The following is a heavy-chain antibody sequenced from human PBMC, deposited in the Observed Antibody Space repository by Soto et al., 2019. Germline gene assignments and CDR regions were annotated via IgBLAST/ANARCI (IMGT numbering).Heavy chain of an antibody. V-gene: IGHV1-69*13. CDR2: IIPIFGTA. D-gene: IGHD3-22*01. CDR3: AREPAYYYDSSGYDAALDAFDI. Sequence: GASVKVSCKASGGTFSSYAISWVRQAPGQGLEWMGGIIPIFGTANYAQKFQGRVTITADESTSTAYMELRSLRSDDTAVYYCAREPAYYYDSSGYDAALDAFDIWGQGTMVTVSS. CDR1: GGTFSSYA. J-gene: IGHJ3*02.